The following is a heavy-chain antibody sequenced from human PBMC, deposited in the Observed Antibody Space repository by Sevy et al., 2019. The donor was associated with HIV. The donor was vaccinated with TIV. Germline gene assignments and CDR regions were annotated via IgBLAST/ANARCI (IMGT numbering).Heavy chain of an antibody. CDR2: IITISGTA. Sequence: ASVKVSCKASGDIFRNFVITWVRQAPGQGLEWMGGIITISGTANNAQKYNGRVTITADEATSTVYMELRSLRSEDTAVYYCATTGRCGGDCYFFDPWGQGTLVTVSS. V-gene: IGHV1-69*13. CDR1: GDIFRNFV. D-gene: IGHD2-21*02. CDR3: ATTGRCGGDCYFFDP. J-gene: IGHJ5*02.